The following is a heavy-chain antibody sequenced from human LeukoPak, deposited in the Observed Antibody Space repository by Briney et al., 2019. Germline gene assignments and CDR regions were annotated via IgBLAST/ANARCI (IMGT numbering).Heavy chain of an antibody. CDR2: IYSSGSR. V-gene: IGHV3-66*03. D-gene: IGHD4-23*01. CDR1: GFIVSSHY. J-gene: IGHJ5*02. Sequence: GGSLRLSCAASGFIVSSHYMSWVRQAPGKGLEWVSVIYSSGSRYYADSVRGRFTISRDSSKNTVYLQMNNLRTEDTAVYYCARDYGGAFRGWFDPWGQGTLVTVSS. CDR3: ARDYGGAFRGWFDP.